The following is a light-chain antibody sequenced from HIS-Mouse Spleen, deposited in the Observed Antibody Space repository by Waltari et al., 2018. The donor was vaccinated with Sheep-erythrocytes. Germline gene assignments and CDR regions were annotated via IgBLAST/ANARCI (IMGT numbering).Light chain of an antibody. CDR3: QAWDSSTAVV. CDR1: TLGDKY. Sequence: SYELTQPPSVSVSPGQTASITCSGDTLGDKYACWYQQKPDQSPVLVIYQVSKRPSGIPERFSGSNSGNTATLTISGTQAMDEADYYCQAWDSSTAVVFGGGTKLTVL. J-gene: IGLJ2*01. CDR2: QVS. V-gene: IGLV3-1*01.